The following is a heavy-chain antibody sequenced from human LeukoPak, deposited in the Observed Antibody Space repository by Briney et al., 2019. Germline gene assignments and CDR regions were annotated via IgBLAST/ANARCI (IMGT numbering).Heavy chain of an antibody. J-gene: IGHJ3*02. Sequence: PGGSLRLSCAASGFTFSDYYMSWIRQAPGKGLEWVSYISSSGNTMYYADSVKGRFTISRDNAKNSLYLQMNSLRVEDTAVYYCARDSYSGSYGDAFDIWGQGTMVTVSS. D-gene: IGHD1-26*01. CDR2: ISSSGNTM. V-gene: IGHV3-11*04. CDR3: ARDSYSGSYGDAFDI. CDR1: GFTFSDYY.